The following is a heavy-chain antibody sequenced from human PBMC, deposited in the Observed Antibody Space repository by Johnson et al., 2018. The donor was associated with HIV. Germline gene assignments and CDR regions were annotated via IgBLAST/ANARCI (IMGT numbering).Heavy chain of an antibody. Sequence: VQLVESGGGLVQPGGSLRLSCAASGFTVSTNYMSWVRQAPGKGLEWVSVIYSGGSTYYADSVKGRFAISRENAKNSLYLQMNSLRAGDTAVYYCARTLGFGTEDAFDIWGQGTMVTVSS. D-gene: IGHD3-10*01. CDR3: ARTLGFGTEDAFDI. V-gene: IGHV3-66*01. CDR1: GFTVSTNY. CDR2: IYSGGST. J-gene: IGHJ3*02.